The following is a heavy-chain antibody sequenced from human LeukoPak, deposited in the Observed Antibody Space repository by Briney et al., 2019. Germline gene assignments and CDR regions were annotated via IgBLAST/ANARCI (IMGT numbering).Heavy chain of an antibody. CDR2: IYHSGST. CDR3: ARASGGSYGYFQH. J-gene: IGHJ1*01. V-gene: IGHV4-38-2*02. D-gene: IGHD1-26*01. Sequence: SETLSLTCTVSGYSISSGYYWGWIRQPPGKGLEWIGSIYHSGSTYYNPSLKSRVTISVDTSKNQFSLKLSPVTAADTAVYYCARASGGSYGYFQHWGQGTLVTVSS. CDR1: GYSISSGYY.